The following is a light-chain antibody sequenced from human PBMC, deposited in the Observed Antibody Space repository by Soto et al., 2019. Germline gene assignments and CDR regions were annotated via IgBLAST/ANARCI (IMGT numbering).Light chain of an antibody. CDR1: QSISSW. Sequence: DIRVYQSPATLSASVGDRVTITCRASQSISSWLAWYQQKPGKAPKLLIYKASSLESGVPSRFSGSGSGTEFTLTISSLQPDDFATYYCQQYNSYPYTFGQGTKVDIK. V-gene: IGKV1-5*03. CDR2: KAS. J-gene: IGKJ2*01. CDR3: QQYNSYPYT.